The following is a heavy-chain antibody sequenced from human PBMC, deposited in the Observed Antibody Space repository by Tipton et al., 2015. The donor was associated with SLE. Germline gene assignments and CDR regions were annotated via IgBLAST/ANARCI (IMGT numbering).Heavy chain of an antibody. CDR1: GYTFTNYG. J-gene: IGHJ6*03. CDR3: AREGQDYYYMDV. Sequence: QLVQSGAEVKKPGASVKVSCKAYGYTFTNYGVSWVRQAPGQGLEWLGWISADNGNTHYSQKLQGRLTMTTETSTYTAYMELRSLRSDDTAVYFCAREGQDYYYMDVWGKGTTVIVSS. V-gene: IGHV1-18*01. CDR2: ISADNGNT.